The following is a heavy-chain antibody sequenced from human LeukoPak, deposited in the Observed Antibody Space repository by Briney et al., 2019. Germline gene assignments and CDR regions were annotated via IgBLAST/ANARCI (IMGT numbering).Heavy chain of an antibody. D-gene: IGHD2-2*01. V-gene: IGHV4-39*01. J-gene: IGHJ4*02. CDR3: ARIDTVVLPSTMFDY. CDR1: GGSISSSSYY. CDR2: INYSGNT. Sequence: SETLSLTCTVSGGSISSSSYYWGWIRQPPGKGLEWIGSINYSGNTYYNPSLKSRVTISVDTSRNQFSLKLSSVTAADTALYYCARIDTVVLPSTMFDYWGQGTLVNVSS.